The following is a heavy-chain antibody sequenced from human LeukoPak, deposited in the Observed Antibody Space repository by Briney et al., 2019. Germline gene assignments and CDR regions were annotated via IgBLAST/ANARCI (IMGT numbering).Heavy chain of an antibody. Sequence: GGSLRLSCAASGFTFSSYEMNWVRQAPGKGLEWVSYISSSASTIYYADPVKGRFTISRDNAKNSLYLQMNSLRAEDTAVYYCARDKFHYYGMDVWGQGTTVTVSS. J-gene: IGHJ6*02. CDR1: GFTFSSYE. V-gene: IGHV3-48*03. CDR3: ARDKFHYYGMDV. CDR2: ISSSASTI.